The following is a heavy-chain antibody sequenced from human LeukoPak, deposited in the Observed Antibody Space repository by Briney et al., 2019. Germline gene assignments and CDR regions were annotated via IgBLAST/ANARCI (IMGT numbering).Heavy chain of an antibody. D-gene: IGHD3-22*01. CDR1: GFIFSNYA. CDR2: ISYDGGHK. CDR3: ARGSIVVTITGVFDI. V-gene: IGHV3-30*04. Sequence: GGSLRLSCAASGFIFSNYAMHWVRQAPGKGLEWVAGISYDGGHKYYADSVKGRFTISRDNSKNTLYLQMNSLRAEDTAVYYCARGSIVVTITGVFDIWGQGTMVTVSS. J-gene: IGHJ3*02.